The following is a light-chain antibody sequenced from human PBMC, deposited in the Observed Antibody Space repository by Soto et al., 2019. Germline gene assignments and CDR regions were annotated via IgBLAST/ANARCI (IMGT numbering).Light chain of an antibody. CDR2: TAS. V-gene: IGKV3-11*01. J-gene: IGKJ4*01. CDR1: QNVGHN. Sequence: EMVLTQSPATLSLSPGESTTLSCRASQNVGHNFAWYQQKSGQPPRLLLHTASSRATGIPARFSGYGSRTDFTLTISSLEPEDSAVYHGQERIRWPRATFGVGTKVEIK. CDR3: QERIRWPRAT.